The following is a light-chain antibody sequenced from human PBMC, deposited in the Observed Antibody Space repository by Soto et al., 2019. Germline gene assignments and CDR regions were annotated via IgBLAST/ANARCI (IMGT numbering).Light chain of an antibody. V-gene: IGKV1-39*01. CDR2: AAF. CDR1: QTISSW. CDR3: HQCYNTLTP. Sequence: EIQVTQSHSTLSGSVGDRVTITCRASQTISSWWSWYQQKPGQAPKLLIYAAFSLQTGVPSRFSGSGSGTDITLTINILQAEDVTSDYCHQCYNTLTPFG. J-gene: IGKJ2*01.